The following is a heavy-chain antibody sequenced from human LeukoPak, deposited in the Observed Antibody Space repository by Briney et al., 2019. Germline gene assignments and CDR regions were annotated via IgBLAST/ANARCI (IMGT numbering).Heavy chain of an antibody. V-gene: IGHV4-39*01. J-gene: IGHJ3*02. CDR2: MYYSGST. CDR1: GGSISSSSYY. D-gene: IGHD3-9*01. Sequence: KTSETLSLTCTVSGGSISSSSYYWGWIRQPPGKGLEWIGSMYYSGSTYYNPSLKSRVTISVDTSKNQFSLKLSSVTAADTAVYYCARQYHDILTGLLDAFDIWGQGTMVTVSS. CDR3: ARQYHDILTGLLDAFDI.